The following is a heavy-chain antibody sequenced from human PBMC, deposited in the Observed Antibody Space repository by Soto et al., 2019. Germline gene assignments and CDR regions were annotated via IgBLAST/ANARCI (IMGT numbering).Heavy chain of an antibody. J-gene: IGHJ4*02. Sequence: QVQLVESGGGVVQPGRSLRLSCAASGFTFSSYAMHWVRQAPGKGLEWVAVISYDGSNKYYADSVKGRFTISRDNSKNTLYLQMTSLRAEATAVYYCARDRDYGYFDYWGQGTLVTVSS. CDR2: ISYDGSNK. CDR3: ARDRDYGYFDY. V-gene: IGHV3-30-3*01. CDR1: GFTFSSYA. D-gene: IGHD4-17*01.